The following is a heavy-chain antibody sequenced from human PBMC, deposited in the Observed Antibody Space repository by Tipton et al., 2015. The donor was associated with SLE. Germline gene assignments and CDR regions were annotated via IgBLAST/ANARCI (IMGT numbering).Heavy chain of an antibody. Sequence: TLSLTCTVSGGPISSGSYYWSWIRQPAGKGLEWIGRIYTSGSTNYKPSLKSRVTISVDTSKNQFSLKLSSVTAAETAVYYCARAPTTDDTSGYFPYYFDYWVQGTRITVSS. CDR1: GGPISSGSYY. CDR3: ARAPTTDDTSGYFPYYFDY. J-gene: IGHJ4*02. D-gene: IGHD3-22*01. V-gene: IGHV4-61*02. CDR2: IYTSGST.